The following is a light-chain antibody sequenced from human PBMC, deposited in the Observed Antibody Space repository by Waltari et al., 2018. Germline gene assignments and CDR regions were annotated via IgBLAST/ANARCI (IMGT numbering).Light chain of an antibody. V-gene: IGKV3-11*01. Sequence: EIVLTQSPATLSLSPGERATLSCRASQGVSSYLAWYHQKPGPAPRLPIYEASNRATGIPPRFSGSGSGTDFSLTISSLEPEDSAVYYCQQRSNWPITFGQGTRLEIK. CDR1: QGVSSY. J-gene: IGKJ5*01. CDR3: QQRSNWPIT. CDR2: EAS.